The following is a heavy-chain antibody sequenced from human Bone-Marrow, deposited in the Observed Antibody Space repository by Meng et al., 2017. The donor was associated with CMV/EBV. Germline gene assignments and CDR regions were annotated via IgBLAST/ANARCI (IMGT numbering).Heavy chain of an antibody. D-gene: IGHD4-17*01. Sequence: GGSLRLSCAASGFTFSSYSMNWVRQAPGKGLEWVSSISSSSSYIYYADSVKGRFTISRDNAKNSLYLQMNSLRAEDTAVYYCARDLTVTGTILLRYGRRGGMDVWGQGTMVTVSS. CDR2: ISSSSSYI. CDR3: ARDLTVTGTILLRYGRRGGMDV. CDR1: GFTFSSYS. V-gene: IGHV3-21*01. J-gene: IGHJ6*02.